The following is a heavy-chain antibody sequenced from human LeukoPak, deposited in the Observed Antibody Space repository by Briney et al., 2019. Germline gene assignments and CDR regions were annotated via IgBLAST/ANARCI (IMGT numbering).Heavy chain of an antibody. V-gene: IGHV1-2*02. CDR3: ARPGIAVAGTED. D-gene: IGHD6-19*01. Sequence: ASVKVSCKAPGYTFTGYYRHWVRQAPGQGLEWMGWINPNSGGTNYAQKFQGRVTMTRDTSISTAYMELSRLRSDDTAVYYCARPGIAVAGTEDWGQGTLVTVSS. CDR1: GYTFTGYY. J-gene: IGHJ4*02. CDR2: INPNSGGT.